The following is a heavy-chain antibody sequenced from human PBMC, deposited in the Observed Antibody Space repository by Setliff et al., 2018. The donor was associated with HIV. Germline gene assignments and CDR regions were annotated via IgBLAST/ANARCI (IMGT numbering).Heavy chain of an antibody. Sequence: PSETLSLTCTVSGDSITCGHFYWGWIRQAPGKGLEWIGNILDGRVTFFNPSLRGRVTISVDASKNQVSRNLRSVTAADSAVYHCARPHSGRGGGAYFDPWGQGILVTVSS. D-gene: IGHD6-19*01. CDR3: ARPHSGRGGGAYFDP. CDR1: GDSITCGHFY. J-gene: IGHJ5*02. CDR2: ILDGRVT. V-gene: IGHV4-39*01.